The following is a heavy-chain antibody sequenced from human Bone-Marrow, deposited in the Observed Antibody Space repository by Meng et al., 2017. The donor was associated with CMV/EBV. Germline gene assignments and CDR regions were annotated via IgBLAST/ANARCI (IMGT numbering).Heavy chain of an antibody. V-gene: IGHV4-34*01. CDR1: GGSFSGYY. D-gene: IGHD3-16*01. J-gene: IGHJ1*01. CDR2: INHSGST. Sequence: QVQLQQWGAGLLKPSETLSLTWAVYGGSFSGYYWSWIRQPPGKGLEWIGEINHSGSTNYNPSLKRRVTISVDTSKNQFSLKLSSVTAADTAVYYWARGVYYYRHWGQGTLVTVSS. CDR3: ARGVYYYRH.